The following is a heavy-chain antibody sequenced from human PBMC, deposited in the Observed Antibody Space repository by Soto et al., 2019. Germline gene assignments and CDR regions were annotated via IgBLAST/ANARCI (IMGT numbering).Heavy chain of an antibody. D-gene: IGHD5-18*01. CDR1: GFTVSIYA. CDR2: IRGSGGIT. Sequence: PGWCPKLSSAASGFTVSIYAMGWVRQDPGKGLDWVSVIRGSGGITYSADSVKGRFTISRGNSKNILYLQMNSLRAEDTAVYYCAKGIPDTGGYYYYSMDVWGQGTAVTVSS. CDR3: AKGIPDTGGYYYYSMDV. J-gene: IGHJ6*02. V-gene: IGHV3-23*01.